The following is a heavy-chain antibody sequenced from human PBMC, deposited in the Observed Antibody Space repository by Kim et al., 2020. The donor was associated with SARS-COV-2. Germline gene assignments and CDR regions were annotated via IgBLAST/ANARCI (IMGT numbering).Heavy chain of an antibody. J-gene: IGHJ6*02. CDR1: GGTFSSYA. V-gene: IGHV1-69*13. D-gene: IGHD2-21*01. CDR2: IIPIFGTA. CDR3: ARSEIVVVPLGKTHYYYYGMDV. Sequence: SVKVSCKASGGTFSSYAISWVRQAPGQGLEWMGGIIPIFGTANYAQKFQGRVTITADESTSTAYMELSSLRSEDTAVYYCARSEIVVVPLGKTHYYYYGMDVWGQGTTVTVSS.